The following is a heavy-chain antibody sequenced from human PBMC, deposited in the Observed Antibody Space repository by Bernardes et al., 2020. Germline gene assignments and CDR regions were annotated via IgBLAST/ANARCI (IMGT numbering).Heavy chain of an antibody. D-gene: IGHD3-22*01. CDR2: IIPIFGTA. Sequence: SVKVSCKASGGTFSSYAINWVRQAPGQGLEWMGGIIPIFGTANYAQKFQGRVTITADESTSTTYMELSSLRSEDTAVYYCARGRTAYYYDSSVPEGGSDDYWGQGTLVTVSS. CDR3: ARGRTAYYYDSSVPEGGSDDY. J-gene: IGHJ4*02. CDR1: GGTFSSYA. V-gene: IGHV1-69*13.